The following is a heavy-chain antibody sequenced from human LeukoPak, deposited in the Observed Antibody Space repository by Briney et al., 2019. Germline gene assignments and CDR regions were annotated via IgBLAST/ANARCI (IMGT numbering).Heavy chain of an antibody. V-gene: IGHV4-59*12. D-gene: IGHD3-22*01. CDR2: IYYTGDS. CDR1: GDSITSSY. CDR3: ARDNYYDSSGYYYRYYFDY. J-gene: IGHJ4*02. Sequence: SETLSLTCTVSGDSITSSYWSWIRQPPGKGLECIGYIYYTGDSAYNPSLEGRVSMSLDTSNNQFSLKLSSVTAADTAVYYCARDNYYDSSGYYYRYYFDYWGQGTLVTVSS.